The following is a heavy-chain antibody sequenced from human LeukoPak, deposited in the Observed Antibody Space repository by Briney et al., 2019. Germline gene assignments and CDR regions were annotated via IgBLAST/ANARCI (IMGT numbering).Heavy chain of an antibody. CDR1: GYTFTNYG. CDR3: ARDCSGGSCHFDY. V-gene: IGHV1-18*04. CDR2: ISGYNGNT. D-gene: IGHD2-15*01. Sequence: ASVKVSCKASGYTFTNYGISWVRQAPGQGLEWMGWISGYNGNTNYAQKFQGRVNMTTDTSTSTAYMELRSLRSDDTAVYYCARDCSGGSCHFDYWGQGTLVTVPS. J-gene: IGHJ4*02.